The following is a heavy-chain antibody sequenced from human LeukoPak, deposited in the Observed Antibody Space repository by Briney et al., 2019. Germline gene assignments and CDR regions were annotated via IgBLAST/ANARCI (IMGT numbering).Heavy chain of an antibody. J-gene: IGHJ2*01. CDR3: AKDLAAAGPGYFDL. Sequence: GGSLRLSCAASGFTFDDYAMHWVRQAPGKGLEWVSGISWNSGSIGYADSVKGRFTISRDNAKNSLYLQMNSLRAEDTALYYCAKDLAAAGPGYFDLWGRGTLVTVSS. CDR1: GFTFDDYA. D-gene: IGHD6-13*01. CDR2: ISWNSGSI. V-gene: IGHV3-9*01.